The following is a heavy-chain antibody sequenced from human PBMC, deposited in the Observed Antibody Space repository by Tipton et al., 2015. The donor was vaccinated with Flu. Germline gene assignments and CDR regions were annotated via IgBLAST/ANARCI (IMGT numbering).Heavy chain of an antibody. D-gene: IGHD6-13*01. Sequence: SLRLSCAASGFTFSSYAMHWVRQAPGKGLEWVAVISYDGSAKFHADSVKGRFTISRDNSENTLYLQMNSLRAEDTAVYYCARGGQQVYAEYFQQWGQGTLVTVSS. V-gene: IGHV3-30*04. CDR2: ISYDGSAK. CDR1: GFTFSSYA. J-gene: IGHJ1*01. CDR3: ARGGQQVYAEYFQQ.